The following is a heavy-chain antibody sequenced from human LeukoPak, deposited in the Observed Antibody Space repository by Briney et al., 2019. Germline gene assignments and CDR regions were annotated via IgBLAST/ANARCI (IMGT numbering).Heavy chain of an antibody. CDR3: VRDRGTYRPIDY. CDR2: ISYTGTYI. V-gene: IGHV3-21*04. D-gene: IGHD1-26*01. Sequence: GGSLRLSCAASAFSLNAYSMNWVRQAPGKGLEWVSSISYTGTYIYYADSVKGRFTISRDNAQNSLYLQMNSLRAEDTAIYYCVRDRGTYRPIDYWGQGTLVTVSS. J-gene: IGHJ4*02. CDR1: AFSLNAYS.